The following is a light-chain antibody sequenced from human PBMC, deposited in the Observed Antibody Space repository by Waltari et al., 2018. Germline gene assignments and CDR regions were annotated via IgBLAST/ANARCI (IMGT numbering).Light chain of an antibody. CDR1: SRDVGSYIY. V-gene: IGLV2-14*01. Sequence: QSALTQPASVSGSPGQSITISCTGTSRDVGSYIYVSWYQQHPGKAPKCMIYEVNNRPSGVSHRFSGSKSGNTASMTISGLQPEDEADYYCSSYTTSNTVVFGGGTKLTVL. CDR3: SSYTTSNTVV. J-gene: IGLJ2*01. CDR2: EVN.